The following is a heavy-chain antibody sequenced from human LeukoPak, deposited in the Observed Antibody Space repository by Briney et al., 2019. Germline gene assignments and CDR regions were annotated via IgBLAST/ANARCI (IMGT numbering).Heavy chain of an antibody. D-gene: IGHD6-19*01. V-gene: IGHV3-30*04. J-gene: IGHJ4*02. CDR3: ARGKHEPIAVAYDYFDY. CDR2: ISYDGSNK. Sequence: PGGSLRLSCAASAFTFSSYAMHWVRQAPGKGLEWVAVISYDGSNKYYADSVKGRFTISRDNSKNTLYLQMNSLRAEDTAVYYCARGKHEPIAVAYDYFDYWGQGTLVTVSS. CDR1: AFTFSSYA.